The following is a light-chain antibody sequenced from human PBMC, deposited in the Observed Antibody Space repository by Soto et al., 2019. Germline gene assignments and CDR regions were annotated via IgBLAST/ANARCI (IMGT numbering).Light chain of an antibody. Sequence: DIQMTQSPSSLSASVGDRVTITCRARQDISVYLAWYQQKPGKVPKLLIYSASTLQSGVPSRFSGSGSGTDFTLTISSLQPEDVATYYCHKFNTAPLTFGQGTRLEIK. V-gene: IGKV1-27*01. CDR3: HKFNTAPLT. CDR1: QDISVY. J-gene: IGKJ5*01. CDR2: SAS.